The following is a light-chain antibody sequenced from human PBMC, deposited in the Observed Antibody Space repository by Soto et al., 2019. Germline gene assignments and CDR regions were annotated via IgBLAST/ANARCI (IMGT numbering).Light chain of an antibody. CDR3: AAWDDSLNGYV. V-gene: IGLV1-44*01. CDR2: SNN. J-gene: IGLJ1*01. CDR1: SSNIGSNT. Sequence: QSVLTQPPSASGTPGQRVTISCSGSSSNIGSNTVNWYQQVPGTAPKLLIYSNNQRPSGVPDRFSGSKSGTSASLAISGLQSEDEADYYCAAWDDSLNGYVFGTGTMLTVL.